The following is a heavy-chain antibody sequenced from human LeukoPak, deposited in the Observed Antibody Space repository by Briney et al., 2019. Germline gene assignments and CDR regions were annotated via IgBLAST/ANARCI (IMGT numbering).Heavy chain of an antibody. V-gene: IGHV4-59*01. CDR3: ARLRIVGATLYFDY. Sequence: SETLSLTCTVSGGSISSYYWSWIRQTPGKGLEWIGYISHSGSTNYNPSLKSRVTISVDTSKTQFSLNLGSVTAADTAVYYCARLRIVGATLYFDYWGQGIRVTVSS. D-gene: IGHD1-26*01. CDR1: GGSISSYY. J-gene: IGHJ4*02. CDR2: ISHSGST.